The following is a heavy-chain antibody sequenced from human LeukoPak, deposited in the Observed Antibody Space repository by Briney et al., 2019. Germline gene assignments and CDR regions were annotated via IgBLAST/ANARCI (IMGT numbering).Heavy chain of an antibody. CDR1: GYTFTGYY. V-gene: IGHV1-3*01. CDR2: INAANGNT. Sequence: ASVKVSCKASGYTFTGYYMHWVRQAPGQGLEWMGWINAANGNTQYSQKFQGRVTITRDTSASTAYMELSSLRSEDTAVYYCARGAPIRVAVAATFDPWGQGTLVTVPS. CDR3: ARGAPIRVAVAATFDP. J-gene: IGHJ5*02. D-gene: IGHD6-19*01.